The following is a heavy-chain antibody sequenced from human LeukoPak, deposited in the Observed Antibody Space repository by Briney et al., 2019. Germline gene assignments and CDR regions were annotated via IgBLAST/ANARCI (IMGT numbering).Heavy chain of an antibody. CDR3: ARGQQWADAFDI. Sequence: ASVKVSCKASGYTFTSYDINWVRQATRQGLEWMGWMNPNSGNTGYAQKFQGRVTMTRNTSISTAYMELSSLRSEDTAVYYCARGQQWADAFDIWGQGTMVTVSS. D-gene: IGHD1-26*01. J-gene: IGHJ3*02. CDR2: MNPNSGNT. V-gene: IGHV1-8*01. CDR1: GYTFTSYD.